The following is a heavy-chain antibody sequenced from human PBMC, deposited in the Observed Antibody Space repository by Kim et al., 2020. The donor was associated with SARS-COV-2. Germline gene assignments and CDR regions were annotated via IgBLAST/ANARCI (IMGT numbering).Heavy chain of an antibody. CDR1: RDTFNTYG. J-gene: IGHJ4*02. CDR2: IASYTGNR. CDR3: TRGKPPQLGILDY. Sequence: ASVKVSCKASRDTFNTYGISWVRQAPGQGLEWMGWIASYTGNRHYADRLQGRVTMTTDTSTNTAYMELRKLRSDDTAVYYCTRGKPPQLGILDYWGQGTLVTVSS. V-gene: IGHV1-18*01. D-gene: IGHD7-27*01.